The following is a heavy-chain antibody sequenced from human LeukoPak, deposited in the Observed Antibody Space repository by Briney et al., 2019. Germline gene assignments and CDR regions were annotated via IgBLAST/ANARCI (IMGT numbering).Heavy chain of an antibody. CDR1: GFTFSNFG. D-gene: IGHD3-10*01. Sequence: GGSLRLSCTTSGFTFSNFGMHWVRQAPGKGLEWVGRIKSKTDGGTTDYAAPVKGRFTISRDDSKNTLYLQMNSLKTEDTAVDYCTTQGVSYYFDYWGQGTLVTVSS. V-gene: IGHV3-15*01. CDR3: TTQGVSYYFDY. J-gene: IGHJ4*02. CDR2: IKSKTDGGTT.